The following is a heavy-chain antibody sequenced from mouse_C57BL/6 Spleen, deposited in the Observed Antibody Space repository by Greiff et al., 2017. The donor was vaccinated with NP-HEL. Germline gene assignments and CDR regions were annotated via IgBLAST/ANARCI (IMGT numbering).Heavy chain of an antibody. CDR3: ARPSYGNYRYYYAMDY. Sequence: EVQRVESGGGLVKPGGSLKLSCAASGFTFSDYGMHWVRQAPEKGLEWVAYISSGSSTIYYADTVKGRFTISRDNAKNTLFLQMTSLRSEDTAMYYCARPSYGNYRYYYAMDYWGQGTSVTVSS. CDR1: GFTFSDYG. CDR2: ISSGSSTI. V-gene: IGHV5-17*01. D-gene: IGHD2-1*01. J-gene: IGHJ4*01.